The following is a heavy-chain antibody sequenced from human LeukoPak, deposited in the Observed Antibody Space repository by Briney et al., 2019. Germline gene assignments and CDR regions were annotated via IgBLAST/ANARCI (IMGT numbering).Heavy chain of an antibody. V-gene: IGHV3-74*01. CDR3: ARVRVGAYDFEY. D-gene: IGHD3-10*01. CDR2: INPDGSTT. CDR1: GFTLSSYW. Sequence: GGSLRLSCAASGFTLSSYWMHWVRQVPGKGLVWVSHINPDGSTTTYADSVKGRFTISRDNAKNTLYLQMNSLRAEDTAVYYCARVRVGAYDFEYWGQGTLVTVS. J-gene: IGHJ4*02.